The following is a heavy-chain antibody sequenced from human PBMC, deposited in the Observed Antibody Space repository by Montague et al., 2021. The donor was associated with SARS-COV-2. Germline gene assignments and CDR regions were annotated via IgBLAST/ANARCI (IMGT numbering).Heavy chain of an antibody. CDR1: GFTFSSYA. CDR3: AIDSHIAAVVFYYYGLDV. D-gene: IGHD6-13*01. Sequence: SLRLSCAASGFTFSSYAMNWVRQAPGKGLEWVSDISGSGRSTYYADSVKGRFTISRDNSKNTLYLQMNSLRAEDTAVYYCAIDSHIAAVVFYYYGLDVWGQGTTVTVSS. V-gene: IGHV3-23*01. J-gene: IGHJ6*02. CDR2: ISGSGRST.